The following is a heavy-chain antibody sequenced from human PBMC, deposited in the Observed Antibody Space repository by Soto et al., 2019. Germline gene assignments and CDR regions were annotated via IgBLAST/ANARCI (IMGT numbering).Heavy chain of an antibody. CDR3: ALRSMAVVPEY. D-gene: IGHD3-22*01. CDR1: GGSISSYY. CDR2: LYYSRST. V-gene: IGHV4-59*01. Sequence: SETLSLTCTVSGGSISSYYWSWIRQPPGKGLEWIGYLYYSRSTNYNPSLKSRVTLSVDTSTNQCSLTMSSMTAADTAVYYCALRSMAVVPEYWGQGTLVTVSS. J-gene: IGHJ4*02.